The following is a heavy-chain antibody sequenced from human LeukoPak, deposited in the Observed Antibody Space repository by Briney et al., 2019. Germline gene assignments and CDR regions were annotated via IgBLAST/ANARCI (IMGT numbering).Heavy chain of an antibody. J-gene: IGHJ4*02. D-gene: IGHD5-18*01. CDR3: AKGISYGPDSPFDY. CDR2: ISWDGGST. Sequence: GGSLRLSCAASGFTFSSYSMNWVRQAPGKGLEWVSLISWDGGSTYYADSVKGRFTISRDNSKNSLYLQMNSLRAEDTALYYCAKGISYGPDSPFDYWGQGTLVTVSS. V-gene: IGHV3-43D*03. CDR1: GFTFSSYS.